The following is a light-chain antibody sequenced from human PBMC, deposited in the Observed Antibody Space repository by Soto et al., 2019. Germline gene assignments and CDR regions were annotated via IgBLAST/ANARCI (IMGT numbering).Light chain of an antibody. Sequence: EIVLTQSPATLSLSPGERATLSCRVSQSVSSYLAWYQQKPGQAPKLLIYWASTRESGVPDRFSGSGSGTDFTLTISSLQAEDVAVYYCQQYYSTPWTFGQGTKVEI. CDR1: QSVSSY. V-gene: IGKV3-15*01. J-gene: IGKJ1*01. CDR3: QQYYSTPWT. CDR2: WAS.